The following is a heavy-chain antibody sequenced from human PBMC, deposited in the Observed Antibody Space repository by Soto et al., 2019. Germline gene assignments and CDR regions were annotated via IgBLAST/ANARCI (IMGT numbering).Heavy chain of an antibody. V-gene: IGHV4-34*01. J-gene: IGHJ6*02. CDR1: GGSFSGYY. D-gene: IGHD3-10*01. CDR2: INHSGST. CDR3: ARTYGSGSPTYYDGMDV. Sequence: QVQLQQWGAGLLKPSETLSLTCAVYGGSFSGYYWSWIRQPPGKGLEWIGEINHSGSTNYNPSLKSRVTISVDTSKNQFSLKLSSVTAADTAVYYCARTYGSGSPTYYDGMDVWGQGTTVTVSS.